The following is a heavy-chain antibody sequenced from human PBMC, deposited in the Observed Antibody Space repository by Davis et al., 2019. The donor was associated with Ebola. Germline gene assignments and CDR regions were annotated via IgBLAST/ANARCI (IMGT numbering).Heavy chain of an antibody. V-gene: IGHV3-73*01. Sequence: GESLKISCAASGFTFSGSAMHWVRQASGKGLEWVGRIRSKANSYATAYAASVKGRFTISRDDSKNTAYLQMNSLKTEDTAVYYCSSWYYGTSGHFSLDFWGHGTLVTVSS. D-gene: IGHD3-22*01. CDR2: IRSKANSYAT. J-gene: IGHJ4*01. CDR1: GFTFSGSA. CDR3: SSWYYGTSGHFSLDF.